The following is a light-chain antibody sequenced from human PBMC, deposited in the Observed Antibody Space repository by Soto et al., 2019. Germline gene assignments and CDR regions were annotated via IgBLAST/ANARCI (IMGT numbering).Light chain of an antibody. J-gene: IGLJ3*02. CDR1: SSKIGAGYD. V-gene: IGLV1-40*01. Sequence: QSVLTQPPSVSGAPGQRVTISCTGSSSKIGAGYDVHWYQQLPGTAPKLLIYGNSNRPSGVPDRFSGSKSGTSASLAITGLQAEDEADYYCQSYDRSLSGSGFGGGTQLTVL. CDR3: QSYDRSLSGSG. CDR2: GNS.